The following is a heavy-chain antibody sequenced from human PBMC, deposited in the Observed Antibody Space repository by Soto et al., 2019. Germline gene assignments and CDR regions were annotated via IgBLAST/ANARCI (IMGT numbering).Heavy chain of an antibody. J-gene: IGHJ6*02. CDR1: GGSISSSSYY. CDR2: IYSSGST. CDR3: AKQKQKLICPGSGMDV. Sequence: QLQLQESGPGLVKPSETLSLICTVSGGSISSSSYYWGWISQPPGKGLEWIGNIYSSGSTAYNPSLKSRLPMSVDTSMNHSAAKLRSVTAADTAVYYCAKQKQKLICPGSGMDVWGQGTTVTVSS. V-gene: IGHV4-39*01. D-gene: IGHD2-2*01.